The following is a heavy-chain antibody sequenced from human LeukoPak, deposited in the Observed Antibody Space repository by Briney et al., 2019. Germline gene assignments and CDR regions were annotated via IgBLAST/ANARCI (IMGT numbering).Heavy chain of an antibody. CDR1: GYTLSDLN. V-gene: IGHV1-24*01. D-gene: IGHD3-16*01. Sequence: ASVKVSCQVSGYTLSDLNMHWVRQAPGKGLEWMGGYGPEDGETIFAQRFQGRVTMTEDTSADIAYMELSSLRSDDTAVFYCATEPNWGSGTGAWGQGTLVTVSS. CDR3: ATEPNWGSGTGA. J-gene: IGHJ4*02. CDR2: YGPEDGET.